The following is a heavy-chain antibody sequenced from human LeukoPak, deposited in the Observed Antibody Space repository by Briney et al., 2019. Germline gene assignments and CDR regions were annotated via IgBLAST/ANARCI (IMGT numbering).Heavy chain of an antibody. J-gene: IGHJ3*01. CDR3: ARHDRGGDGFEL. CDR1: GYTFTNSD. D-gene: IGHD3-10*01. Sequence: ASVKVSCKASGYTFTNSDINWVRQATGQGVEWMGWMSPYTGNAGYAQTFQGRVTMTRQTSASTAYMELSSLRSEDTGVYYCARHDRGGDGFELWGQGTMVTVSS. V-gene: IGHV1-8*01. CDR2: MSPYTGNA.